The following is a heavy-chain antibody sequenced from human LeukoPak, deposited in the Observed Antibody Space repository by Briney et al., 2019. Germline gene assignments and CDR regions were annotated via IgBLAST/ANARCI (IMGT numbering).Heavy chain of an antibody. CDR2: IYPGDSDT. D-gene: IGHD5-18*01. Sequence: GESLKISYEGSGYSFTSYWIGWVRQIPGKGLEWMWIIYPGDSDTTSSPSFQGQATTSADKSISTAYLQWSSLKASDTATYCCARGYGYGYYFDYWGQGTLVTVSS. V-gene: IGHV5-51*01. CDR1: GYSFTSYW. CDR3: ARGYGYGYYFDY. J-gene: IGHJ4*02.